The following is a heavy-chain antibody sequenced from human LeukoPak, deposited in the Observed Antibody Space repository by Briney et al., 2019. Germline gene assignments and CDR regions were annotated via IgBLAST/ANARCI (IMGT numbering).Heavy chain of an antibody. J-gene: IGHJ6*02. V-gene: IGHV3-21*01. D-gene: IGHD3-22*01. CDR3: ARGGENSSGYRVFYYGMDV. Sequence: PGGSLRLSCAASGFTFSSYSMNWVRQAPGKGLEWVSSISSSSSYIYYADSVKGRFTISRDNAKNSLYLQMNSLRAEDTAVYYCARGGENSSGYRVFYYGMDVWGQGTTVTVSS. CDR2: ISSSSSYI. CDR1: GFTFSSYS.